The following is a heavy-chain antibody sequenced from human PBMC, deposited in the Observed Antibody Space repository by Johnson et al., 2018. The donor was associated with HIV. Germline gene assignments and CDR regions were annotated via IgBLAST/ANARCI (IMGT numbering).Heavy chain of an antibody. D-gene: IGHD1-26*01. Sequence: QVHLVESGGDVVQPGRSLRLSCAASGFTFSSYAMHWVRQAPGKGLEWVAVISYDGSNKYYADSVKGRFTISRDNSKNTLYLQMNSLRVEDTAVYYCARDPGGSLGAFDIWGQGTIVTVSS. V-gene: IGHV3-30*14. CDR1: GFTFSSYA. J-gene: IGHJ3*02. CDR3: ARDPGGSLGAFDI. CDR2: ISYDGSNK.